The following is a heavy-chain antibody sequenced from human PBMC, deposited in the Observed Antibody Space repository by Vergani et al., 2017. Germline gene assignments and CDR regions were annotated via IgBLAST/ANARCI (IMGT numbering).Heavy chain of an antibody. Sequence: QLQLQESGPGLVKPSETLSLTCTVSGGSLSSSSYYWGWIRQPPGKGLEWIGGIYYSGSTYYNPSLKSRLTISVHPSKNQFSLKLSSVTAADTAVYYCARDVSTVTPRYFDYWGQGTLVTVSS. CDR1: GGSLSSSSYY. CDR2: IYYSGST. V-gene: IGHV4-39*02. J-gene: IGHJ4*02. D-gene: IGHD4-11*01. CDR3: ARDVSTVTPRYFDY.